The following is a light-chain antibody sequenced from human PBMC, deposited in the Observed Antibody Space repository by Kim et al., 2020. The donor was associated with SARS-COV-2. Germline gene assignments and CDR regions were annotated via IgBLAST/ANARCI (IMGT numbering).Light chain of an antibody. CDR1: QNIRNF. CDR2: AAS. CDR3: QQSYSIPPLT. V-gene: IGKV1-39*01. J-gene: IGKJ4*01. Sequence: SVGGRVTITCRASQNIRNFLNWYQQKPGKAPKLLIYAASSLQNGVPSRFSGSGSGTDFTLTISSLQPEDSATYYCQQSYSIPPLTFGGGTKVDIK.